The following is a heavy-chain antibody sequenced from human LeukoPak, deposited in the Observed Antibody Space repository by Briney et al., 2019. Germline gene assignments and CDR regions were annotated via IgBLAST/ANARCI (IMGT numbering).Heavy chain of an antibody. V-gene: IGHV4-59*08. Sequence: NPPETLSLTCTVSGGSISSYYWSWIRQPPGKGLEWIGYIYYSGSTKYNPSLKSRVTMSVDTSKNQFSLRLSSVTAADTAVYYCARLNYDILTGYWTFFDYWGQGTLVTVSS. J-gene: IGHJ4*02. CDR3: ARLNYDILTGYWTFFDY. CDR2: IYYSGST. CDR1: GGSISSYY. D-gene: IGHD3-9*01.